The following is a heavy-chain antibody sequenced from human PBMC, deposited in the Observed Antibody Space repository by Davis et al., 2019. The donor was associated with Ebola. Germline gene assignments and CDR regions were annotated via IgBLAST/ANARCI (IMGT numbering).Heavy chain of an antibody. Sequence: GESLKISCAASGFAFSSYGMHWVRQAPGKGLEWVAFIRYDGSNKYYADSVKGRFTISRDNSKNTLYLQMNSLRAEDTAVYYCARESGYSSGWYPGGAFDIWGQGTMVTVSS. CDR2: IRYDGSNK. D-gene: IGHD6-19*01. J-gene: IGHJ3*02. CDR1: GFAFSSYG. V-gene: IGHV3-30*02. CDR3: ARESGYSSGWYPGGAFDI.